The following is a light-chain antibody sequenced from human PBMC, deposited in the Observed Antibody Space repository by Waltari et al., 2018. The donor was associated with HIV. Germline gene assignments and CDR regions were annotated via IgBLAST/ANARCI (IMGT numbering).Light chain of an antibody. J-gene: IGKJ1*01. Sequence: DIVMTQSPDSLSVSLGERATINCKSSQSVLYSSNNENYLAWYRQKPGQPPKLLIYWASTRESGVPDRFSGSGSGTDFTLTISSLQAEDVAVYYCQQYYTTPWTFGQGTKVEIK. CDR1: QSVLYSSNNENY. V-gene: IGKV4-1*01. CDR3: QQYYTTPWT. CDR2: WAS.